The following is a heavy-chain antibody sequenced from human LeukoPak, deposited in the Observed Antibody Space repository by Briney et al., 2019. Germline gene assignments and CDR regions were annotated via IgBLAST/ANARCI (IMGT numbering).Heavy chain of an antibody. J-gene: IGHJ5*02. CDR1: GGSISSSSYY. CDR3: ARVQGYSYDFDP. Sequence: SETLSLTCTVSGGSISSSSYYWGWIRQPPGKGLEWIGYIYYSGSTNYNPSLKSRVTISVDTSKNQFSLKLSSVTAADTAVYYCARVQGYSYDFDPWGQGTLVTVSS. CDR2: IYYSGST. V-gene: IGHV4-61*05. D-gene: IGHD5-18*01.